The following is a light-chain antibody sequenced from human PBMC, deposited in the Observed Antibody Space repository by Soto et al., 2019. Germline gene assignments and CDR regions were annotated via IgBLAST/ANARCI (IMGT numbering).Light chain of an antibody. V-gene: IGKV3-15*01. CDR2: GAS. CDR1: QSVSSN. J-gene: IGKJ4*01. CDR3: QQYNNWPFT. Sequence: EIVMTQSPATLSVSPGERATLSCRAGQSVSSNLAWYQQKPGQAPRLLIYGASTRATGIPARFSGSGSGTEFTLTISSLQSEDFAVYYCQQYNNWPFTFGGGTKVDIK.